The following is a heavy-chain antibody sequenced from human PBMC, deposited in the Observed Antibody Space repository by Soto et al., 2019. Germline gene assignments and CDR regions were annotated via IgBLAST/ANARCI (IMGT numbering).Heavy chain of an antibody. CDR1: GYSFTSYW. Sequence: PGASLKISCKGSGYSFTSYWIGWVRQMPGKGLEWMGIIYPGDSDTRYSPSFQGQVTISADKSISTAYLQWSSLKASDTAMYYCARSVYYYDSSGKNYFDYWGQGTLVTVSS. CDR2: IYPGDSDT. CDR3: ARSVYYYDSSGKNYFDY. V-gene: IGHV5-51*01. J-gene: IGHJ4*02. D-gene: IGHD3-22*01.